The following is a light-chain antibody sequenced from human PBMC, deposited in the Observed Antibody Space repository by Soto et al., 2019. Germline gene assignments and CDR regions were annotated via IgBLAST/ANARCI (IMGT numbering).Light chain of an antibody. Sequence: EVVLTQSPGTQSLSPGDRATLSSRASQSVSSSYLAWYQQKPGQAPRLLIYGASSRATGIPDRFSGSGSGTDFTLTISRLEPEDFALYYCQQRYNWPLTFGGGTKVDIK. CDR2: GAS. CDR3: QQRYNWPLT. CDR1: QSVSSSY. J-gene: IGKJ4*01. V-gene: IGKV3D-20*02.